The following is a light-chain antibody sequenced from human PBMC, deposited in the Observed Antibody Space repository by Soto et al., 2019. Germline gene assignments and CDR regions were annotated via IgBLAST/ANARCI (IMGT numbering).Light chain of an antibody. V-gene: IGKV3-20*01. J-gene: IGKJ1*01. CDR3: QQYGSSGT. CDR2: GAS. Sequence: EIVLTQSPGTLSLSPGERAPLSRRASQSVSSSYLAWYQQKPGQAPRLLIYGASNRATGIPDRFSGSGSGTDFTLTISRLEPEDFAVYYCQQYGSSGTFGQGTKVDIK. CDR1: QSVSSSY.